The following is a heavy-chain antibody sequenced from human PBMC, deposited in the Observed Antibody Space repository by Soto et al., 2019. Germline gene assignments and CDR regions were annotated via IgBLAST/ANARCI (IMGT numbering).Heavy chain of an antibody. D-gene: IGHD3-16*01. CDR3: ARDGIMGSPSNTSFDD. Sequence: QGQLVESGAEVKKPVSSVKVSCKASGGTFSSHGINWVRQSPGQGLEWVGGFIPIFGTAHYAQKFQGRVTITDDKSTSADSVVLTRLRSDASAYYYSARDGIMGSPSNTSFDDWGQGTLVTVSS. V-gene: IGHV1-69*06. J-gene: IGHJ4*02. CDR1: GGTFSSHG. CDR2: FIPIFGTA.